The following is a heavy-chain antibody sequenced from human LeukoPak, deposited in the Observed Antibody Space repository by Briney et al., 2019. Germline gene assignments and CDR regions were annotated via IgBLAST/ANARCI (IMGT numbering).Heavy chain of an antibody. CDR3: WIGARLNPEPGIAAAGNFDY. Sequence: PGGSLRLSCAASGFTFSCYWMHWVRQAPGKGLVWVSGIRSDGSASNYADSVKGRFTISRDNAKNMLYLQMNSLRAEDTAVYYCWIGARLNPEPGIAAAGNFDYWGQGTLVTVSS. J-gene: IGHJ4*02. D-gene: IGHD6-13*01. V-gene: IGHV3-74*01. CDR1: GFTFSCYW. CDR2: IRSDGSAS.